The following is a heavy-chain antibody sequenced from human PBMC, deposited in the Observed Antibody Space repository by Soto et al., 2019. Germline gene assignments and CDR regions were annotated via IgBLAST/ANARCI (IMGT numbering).Heavy chain of an antibody. V-gene: IGHV4-39*01. CDR2: IYYSGST. Sequence: PSETLSLTCTVSGGSISSSSYCWGWIRQPPGKGLEWIGSIYYSGSTYYNPSLKSRVTISVDTSKNQFSLKLSSVTAADTAVYYCARRPYILTGYYWDYYYMDVWGKGTTVTVSS. D-gene: IGHD3-9*01. CDR1: GGSISSSSYC. J-gene: IGHJ6*03. CDR3: ARRPYILTGYYWDYYYMDV.